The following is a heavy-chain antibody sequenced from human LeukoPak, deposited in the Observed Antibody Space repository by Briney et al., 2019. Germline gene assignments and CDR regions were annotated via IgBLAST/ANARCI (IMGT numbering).Heavy chain of an antibody. CDR1: GYSFTSYG. V-gene: IGHV1-18*01. CDR3: ARGEHSYGSGTPFDY. D-gene: IGHD5-18*01. Sequence: ASVKVSCKASGYSFTSYGISWVRQAPGQGLEWMGWISAYNGNTNYAQKLQGRVTMTTDTSTSTAYMELRSLSSDDTVVYYCARGEHSYGSGTPFDYWGQGTLVTVSS. J-gene: IGHJ4*02. CDR2: ISAYNGNT.